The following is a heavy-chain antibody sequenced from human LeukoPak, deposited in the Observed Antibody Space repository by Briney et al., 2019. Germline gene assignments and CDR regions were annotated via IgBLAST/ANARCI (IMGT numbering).Heavy chain of an antibody. V-gene: IGHV3-74*01. D-gene: IGHD2-2*01. Sequence: GGSLRLSCAASGFTFSSYWMHWVRQAPGKGLVWVSRINSDGSSTSYADSVKGRFTISRDNAKNTLYLQMNSLRAEDTAVYYCASLGCSSTSCYFDWFDPWGQGTLVTVSS. CDR3: ASLGCSSTSCYFDWFDP. J-gene: IGHJ5*02. CDR2: INSDGSST. CDR1: GFTFSSYW.